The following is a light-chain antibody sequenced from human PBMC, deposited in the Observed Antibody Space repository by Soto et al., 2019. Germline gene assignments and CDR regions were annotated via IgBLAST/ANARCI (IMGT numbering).Light chain of an antibody. Sequence: SALAQPASVSGSPGQSITVSCTGSSSDIGAFNYVAWYQQHPGKAPKLIIHGVTNRPSGVSSRFSGSKSDYTASLTISGLQAEDVADYYCSSYTTAFFYVFGTGTKVTVL. CDR3: SSYTTAFFYV. CDR2: GVT. CDR1: SSDIGAFNY. J-gene: IGLJ1*01. V-gene: IGLV2-14*01.